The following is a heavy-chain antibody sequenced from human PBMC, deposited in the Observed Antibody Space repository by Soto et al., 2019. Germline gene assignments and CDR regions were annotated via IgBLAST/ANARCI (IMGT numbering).Heavy chain of an antibody. J-gene: IGHJ6*02. Sequence: SELLSVTCGVYGGSFSDYYWSWIRQTPGKGLEWIGEINHSGSTNYNPSLKSRVTISVDTSKNQFSLKLSSVTAADTAVYYCAVGVVVAAADYYYYGMDVWGQGTTVTVSS. D-gene: IGHD2-15*01. CDR2: INHSGST. CDR3: AVGVVVAAADYYYYGMDV. V-gene: IGHV4-34*01. CDR1: GGSFSDYY.